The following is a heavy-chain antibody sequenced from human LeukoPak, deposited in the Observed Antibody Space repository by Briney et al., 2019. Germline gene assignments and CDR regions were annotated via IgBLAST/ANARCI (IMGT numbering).Heavy chain of an antibody. CDR3: ARGRSSSWYDYYYYMDV. CDR2: TYYRSKWYN. V-gene: IGHV6-1*01. D-gene: IGHD6-13*01. CDR1: GDSVSSNSAA. J-gene: IGHJ6*03. Sequence: SQTLSLTCAISGDSVSSNSAAWNWLRQSPSRGLEWLGSTYYRSKWYNDYAVSVKSRITINPDTSKNQFSLQLNSVTPEDTAVYYCARGRSSSWYDYYYYMDVWGKGTTVTVSS.